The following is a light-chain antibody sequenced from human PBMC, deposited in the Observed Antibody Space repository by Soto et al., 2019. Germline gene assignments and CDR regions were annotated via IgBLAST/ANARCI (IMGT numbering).Light chain of an antibody. Sequence: DIQMTQSPSTLSASVGDRVTITCRASQSITIWLAWYQQKPGKAPKLLIFDASNLESGVPSRFSGSGSGTEFTLTISSLQPDDFATYYCQHYNSFSWTFGQGIKVDIK. V-gene: IGKV1-5*01. J-gene: IGKJ1*01. CDR1: QSITIW. CDR3: QHYNSFSWT. CDR2: DAS.